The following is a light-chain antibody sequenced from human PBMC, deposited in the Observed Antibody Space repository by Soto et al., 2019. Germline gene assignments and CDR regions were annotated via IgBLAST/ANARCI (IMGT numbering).Light chain of an antibody. J-gene: IGKJ4*01. CDR2: DAS. Sequence: IPLTQSPSSLFASVGDRVPITCRASQGIGSALAWYQLKPGAAPALLIYDASTMESGVPSRFSGSRSGADFTLTISSLQPEDFATYYCQNFRSSAISFGGGTKVDIK. CDR1: QGIGSA. V-gene: IGKV1-13*02. CDR3: QNFRSSAIS.